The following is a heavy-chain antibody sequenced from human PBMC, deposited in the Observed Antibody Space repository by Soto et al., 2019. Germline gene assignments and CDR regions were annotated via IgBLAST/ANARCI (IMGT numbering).Heavy chain of an antibody. Sequence: AASVKVSCKASGYTFSSYAMHWVRQAPGQRLEWMGWINAGNGNTKYSQKFQGRVTITRDTSASTAYMELSSLRSEDTAVYYCARDSGTVTESFDPWGQGTLVTVSS. CDR3: ARDSGTVTESFDP. CDR2: INAGNGNT. CDR1: GYTFSSYA. J-gene: IGHJ5*02. D-gene: IGHD4-17*01. V-gene: IGHV1-3*01.